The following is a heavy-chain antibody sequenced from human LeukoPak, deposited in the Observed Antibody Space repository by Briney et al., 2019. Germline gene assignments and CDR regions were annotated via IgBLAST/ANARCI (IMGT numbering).Heavy chain of an antibody. CDR2: ISAYNGNT. Sequence: ASVTVSCTASGYTFTSYGISWVRQAPGQGLEWMGWISAYNGNTNYAQTLQGRVTMTTDTSTSTAYMELRSLRSDDTAVYYCARLGLGYCSSTSCPEWYYGMDVWGQGTTVSVSS. CDR3: ARLGLGYCSSTSCPEWYYGMDV. CDR1: GYTFTSYG. D-gene: IGHD2-2*01. V-gene: IGHV1-18*01. J-gene: IGHJ6*02.